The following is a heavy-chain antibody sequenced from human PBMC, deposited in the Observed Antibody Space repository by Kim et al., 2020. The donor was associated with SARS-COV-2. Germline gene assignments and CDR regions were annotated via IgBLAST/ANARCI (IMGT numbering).Heavy chain of an antibody. CDR2: ISSSGSSI. CDR1: GFTFSGYS. V-gene: IGHV3-48*02. CDR3: ARPGYGTGSYGY. D-gene: IGHD3-10*01. J-gene: IGHJ4*02. Sequence: GGSLRLSCAASGFTFSGYSMNWVRQAPGKGLEWVSYISSSGSSINYADSVKGRFTISRDNSKNSLYLQMNSLRDEDTAIYYCARPGYGTGSYGYWGQGTLVTVSS.